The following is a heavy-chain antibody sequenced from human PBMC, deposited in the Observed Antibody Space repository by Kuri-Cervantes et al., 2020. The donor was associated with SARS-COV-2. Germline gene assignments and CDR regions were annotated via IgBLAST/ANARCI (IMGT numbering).Heavy chain of an antibody. CDR3: ARNPHSLTSYYYYYMDV. V-gene: IGHV1-69*13. CDR2: IIPIFGTA. Sequence: SVKVSCRASGGTFSSYAISWVRQAPGRGLEWMGGIIPIFGTANYAQKFQGRVTITADESTSTAYMELSSLRSEDTAVYYCARNPHSLTSYYYYYMDVWGKGTTVTVSS. J-gene: IGHJ6*03. D-gene: IGHD4/OR15-4a*01. CDR1: GGTFSSYA.